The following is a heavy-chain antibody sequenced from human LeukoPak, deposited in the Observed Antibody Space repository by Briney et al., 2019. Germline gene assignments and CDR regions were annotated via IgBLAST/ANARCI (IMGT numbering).Heavy chain of an antibody. CDR1: GFTFSSYA. V-gene: IGHV3-23*01. CDR3: AKFLPTHIVVANYYFDY. CDR2: ISGSGGST. J-gene: IGHJ4*02. D-gene: IGHD2-21*01. Sequence: GGSLRLSCAASGFTFSSYAMSWVRQAPGKGLEWVSAISGSGGSTYYADSVKGRFTISRDISKNTLYLQMNSLRAEDTAVYYCAKFLPTHIVVANYYFDYWGQGTLVTVSS.